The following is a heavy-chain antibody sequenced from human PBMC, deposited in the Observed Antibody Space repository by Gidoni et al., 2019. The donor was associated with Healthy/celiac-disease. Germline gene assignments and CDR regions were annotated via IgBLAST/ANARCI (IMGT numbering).Heavy chain of an antibody. J-gene: IGHJ4*02. CDR3: TRDLRGVTIFGVVADY. CDR1: GFTFGDYA. CDR2: IRSKAYGGTT. Sequence: EVQLVESGGGLVKPGRSLRLSCTASGFTFGDYAMSWFRQAPGTGLEWVGFIRSKAYGGTTEYAASVKGRFTISRDDSKSIAYLQMNSLKTEDTAVYYCTRDLRGVTIFGVVADYWGQGTLVTVSS. D-gene: IGHD3-3*01. V-gene: IGHV3-49*05.